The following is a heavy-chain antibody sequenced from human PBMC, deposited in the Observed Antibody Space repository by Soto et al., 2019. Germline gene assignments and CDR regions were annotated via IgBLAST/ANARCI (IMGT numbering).Heavy chain of an antibody. CDR3: ARGSIVATSLTPFDF. CDR2: ISASSSYI. Sequence: EVQLVESGGGLVKPGGSLRLSCAASGFTFSSYSMNWVRQAPGTGLEWVSSISASSSYIYYADSVKGRFTVSRDNAKNSLYLQINGLRDEDTAVYYCARGSIVATSLTPFDFWGQGTLVIVSS. J-gene: IGHJ4*02. V-gene: IGHV3-21*01. D-gene: IGHD5-12*01. CDR1: GFTFSSYS.